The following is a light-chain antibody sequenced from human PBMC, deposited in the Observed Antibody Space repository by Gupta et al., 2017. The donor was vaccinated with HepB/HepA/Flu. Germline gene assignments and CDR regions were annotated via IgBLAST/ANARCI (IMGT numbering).Light chain of an antibody. J-gene: IGKJ5*01. CDR2: WAS. CDR3: QQYYDIPIT. Sequence: DIVMTQSPDSRAVSLGERATINCKSSQNLLYANNKDYLAWYQKKPGQPPKLLISWASTRESGVPDRFSGSGSRTDFTLTISGLQADDVAVYYCQQYYDIPITFGQGTRLEIK. V-gene: IGKV4-1*01. CDR1: QNLLYANNKDY.